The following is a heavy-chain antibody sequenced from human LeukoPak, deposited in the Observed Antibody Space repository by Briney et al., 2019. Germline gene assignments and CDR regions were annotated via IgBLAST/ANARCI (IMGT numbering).Heavy chain of an antibody. Sequence: PGGSLRLSCAASGFRFDDHAMNWVRQAPGKPLEWVSLISGDGGTTHYADSVKGRFTISRDNSKNTLYLQMNSLRAEDTAVYYCARDGGGYDSVHAFDIWGQGTMVTVSS. D-gene: IGHD5-12*01. CDR1: GFRFDDHA. CDR3: ARDGGGYDSVHAFDI. CDR2: ISGDGGTT. V-gene: IGHV3-43*02. J-gene: IGHJ3*02.